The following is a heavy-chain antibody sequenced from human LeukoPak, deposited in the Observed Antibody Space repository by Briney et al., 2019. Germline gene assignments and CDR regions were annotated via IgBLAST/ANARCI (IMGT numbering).Heavy chain of an antibody. Sequence: SETLSLTCTVSGGSISSGGYYWSWIRQPPGKGLEWIGYIYHSGSTYYNPSLKSRVTISVDRSKNQFSLKLSSVTAADTAVYYCARDLSSFSSWGDYYYMDVWGKGTTVTVSS. J-gene: IGHJ6*03. CDR2: IYHSGST. V-gene: IGHV4-30-2*01. CDR3: ARDLSSFSSWGDYYYMDV. CDR1: GGSISSGGYY. D-gene: IGHD6-13*01.